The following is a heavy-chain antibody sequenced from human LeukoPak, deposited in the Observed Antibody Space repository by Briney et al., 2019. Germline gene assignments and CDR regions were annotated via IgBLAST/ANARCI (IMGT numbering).Heavy chain of an antibody. CDR1: GDSLTSYY. CDR2: IHYSGST. Sequence: PSETLSLTCTVSGDSLTSYYWTWIRQPPGKGPEWIGYIHYSGSTNYNPSLKSRVTISEDTSKNEFSLKLSSVTAADTAVYYCARGFWGAYMDVWGKGTTVTVSS. J-gene: IGHJ6*03. CDR3: ARGFWGAYMDV. V-gene: IGHV4-59*01. D-gene: IGHD3-10*01.